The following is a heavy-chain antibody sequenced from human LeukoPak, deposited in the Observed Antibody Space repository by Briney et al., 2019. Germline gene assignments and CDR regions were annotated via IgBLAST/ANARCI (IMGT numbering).Heavy chain of an antibody. Sequence: PGGSLRLSCEASGFTFSSSWMAWVRQALGKGLEWVGNIKQDGSAKYYLGSVRGRFTISRDNAKKSLYLQMTSLRAEDTAVYYCATSHDAAGNFWGQGTLVTVSS. V-gene: IGHV3-7*01. CDR3: ATSHDAAGNF. CDR2: IKQDGSAK. CDR1: GFTFSSSW. J-gene: IGHJ4*02. D-gene: IGHD6-19*01.